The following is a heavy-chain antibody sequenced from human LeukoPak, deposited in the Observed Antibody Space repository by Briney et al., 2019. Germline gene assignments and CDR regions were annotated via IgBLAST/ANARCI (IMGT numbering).Heavy chain of an antibody. CDR3: ARAGEDIVVVPAAEPWFDP. D-gene: IGHD2-2*01. CDR1: GFTFSSYAM. Sequence: GSLRLSCAASGFTFSSYAMSWVRQPPGKGLEGIGEIYHSGSTNYNPSLKSRVTMSVDTSKNQFSLKRSSVTAADTAVYYCARAGEDIVVVPAAEPWFDPWGQGTLVTVSS. V-gene: IGHV4-4*02. CDR2: IYHSGST. J-gene: IGHJ5*02.